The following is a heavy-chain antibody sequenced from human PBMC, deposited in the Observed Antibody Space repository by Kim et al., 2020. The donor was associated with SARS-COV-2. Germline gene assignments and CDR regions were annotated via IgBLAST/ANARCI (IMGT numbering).Heavy chain of an antibody. CDR3: ARDDPRDGYNDFDY. D-gene: IGHD5-12*01. Sequence: SVKVSCKASGGTFSSYAISWVRQAPGQGLEWMGGIIPIFGTANYAQKFQGRVTITADESTSTAYMELSSLRSEDTAVYYCARDDPRDGYNDFDYWGQGTLVTVSS. CDR2: IIPIFGTA. CDR1: GGTFSSYA. J-gene: IGHJ4*02. V-gene: IGHV1-69*13.